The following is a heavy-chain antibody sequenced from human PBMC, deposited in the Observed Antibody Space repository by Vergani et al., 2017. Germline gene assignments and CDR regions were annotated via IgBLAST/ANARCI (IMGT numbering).Heavy chain of an antibody. CDR3: AGDSHSWQRADH. CDR1: GGSVSSYY. J-gene: IGHJ4*02. D-gene: IGHD4-11*01. V-gene: IGHV4-59*02. CDR2: IHYAENS. Sequence: QVNLQESGPGLVKPSETLSLTCAVSGGSVSSYYWSWIRQPPGKGLEWIGYIHYAENSIYNPSLKSRVTMSVDTSKNQFSLKLTSVTAADTAVYFCAGDSHSWQRADHWGQGILVTVTS.